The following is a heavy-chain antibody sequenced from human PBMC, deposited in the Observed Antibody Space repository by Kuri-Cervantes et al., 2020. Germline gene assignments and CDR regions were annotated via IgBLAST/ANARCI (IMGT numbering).Heavy chain of an antibody. D-gene: IGHD5-24*01. V-gene: IGHV4-61*01. CDR1: GGSVSSGSYY. J-gene: IGHJ3*02. Sequence: ESLKISCTVSGGSVSSGSYYWSWIRQPPGKGLEWIGYIHYSGSTNYNPSLKSRVTISVDTSKNQFSLKLSSVTAADTAVYYCARSIRWAFDIWGQGTMVTVSS. CDR3: ARSIRWAFDI. CDR2: IHYSGST.